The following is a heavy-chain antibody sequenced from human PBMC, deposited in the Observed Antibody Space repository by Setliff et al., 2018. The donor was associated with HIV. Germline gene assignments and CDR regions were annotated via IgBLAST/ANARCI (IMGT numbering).Heavy chain of an antibody. J-gene: IGHJ4*02. CDR2: LNTETGNS. CDR3: ARVGSYWSTFDY. CDR1: GYTFTNYA. Sequence: RASVKVSCKASGYTFTNYAMNWVRQAPGQGLQWMGWLNTETGNSMYAQGFTGRFVFSLDTSVSTAFLQINSLKAEDTAMYYCARVGSYWSTFDYWGQGALVTVSS. V-gene: IGHV7-4-1*02. D-gene: IGHD1-26*01.